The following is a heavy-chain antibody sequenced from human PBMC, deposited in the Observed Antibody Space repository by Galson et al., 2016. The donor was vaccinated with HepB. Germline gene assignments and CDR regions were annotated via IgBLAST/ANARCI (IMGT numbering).Heavy chain of an antibody. CDR2: ISTTGGNT. V-gene: IGHV3-23*01. Sequence: LRLSCAASGFTFRNYAMHWVRQAPGKGLEWVSTISTTGGNTYYADSVKGRFTISRDNAKNTLYLQMNSLRAEDTAVYYCARLSLVVGGTINYWGQGTLVTVSS. CDR1: GFTFRNYA. CDR3: ARLSLVVGGTINY. D-gene: IGHD6-19*01. J-gene: IGHJ4*02.